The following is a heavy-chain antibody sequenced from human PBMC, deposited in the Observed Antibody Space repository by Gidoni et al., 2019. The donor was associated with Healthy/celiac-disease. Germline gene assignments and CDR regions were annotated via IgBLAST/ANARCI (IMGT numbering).Heavy chain of an antibody. CDR1: GFTFSSYE. CDR2: ISSSGSTI. CDR3: ARNADYYDSSGYPSYAFDI. J-gene: IGHJ3*02. V-gene: IGHV3-48*03. Sequence: EVQLVESGGGLVQPGGSLRLSCAASGFTFSSYELHWVRQAPGKGLEWFSYISSSGSTIYYADSVKGRFTISRDNAKNSLYLQMNSLRAEDTAVYYCARNADYYDSSGYPSYAFDIWGQGTMVTVSS. D-gene: IGHD3-22*01.